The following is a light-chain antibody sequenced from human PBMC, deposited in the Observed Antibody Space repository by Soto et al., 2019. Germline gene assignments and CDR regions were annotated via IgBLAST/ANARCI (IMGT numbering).Light chain of an antibody. Sequence: DIVMTQSPDSLAVSLGERATINCKSSQSVLYSSNNKNYLAWYQQKPGQPPNLLISWASTRESGVPDRFSGSGSGTDFTLTISSLQAEDVAVYYCQQYYGSPPRTFGQGTKVEIK. V-gene: IGKV4-1*01. CDR3: QQYYGSPPRT. CDR1: QSVLYSSNNKNY. CDR2: WAS. J-gene: IGKJ1*01.